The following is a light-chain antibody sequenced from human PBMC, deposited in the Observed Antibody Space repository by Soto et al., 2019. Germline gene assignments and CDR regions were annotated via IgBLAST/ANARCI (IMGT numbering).Light chain of an antibody. V-gene: IGKV3-20*01. CDR1: QSVSSSY. J-gene: IGKJ5*01. CDR3: QQYGSSPIT. Sequence: EIVLTQAPGTPALSSGERATPSRRASQSVSSSYLAWYQQKPGQAPRLLIYGASTRATGIPARFSGSGSGTDFTLTISRLEPEDFAVYYCQQYGSSPITFGQGTRLEIK. CDR2: GAS.